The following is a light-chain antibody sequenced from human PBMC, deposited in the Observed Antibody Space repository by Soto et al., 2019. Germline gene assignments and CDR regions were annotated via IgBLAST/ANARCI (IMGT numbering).Light chain of an antibody. Sequence: DIVMTQSPDSLAVSLGERATINCKSSQSVLYSSDKENYLAWYQQKAGQPPKLLIYWASTRESGVPDRFSGSGSGTDFTLTISSLQAEDVAVYYCQQYYSPPYTFGQGTKLEIK. CDR3: QQYYSPPYT. J-gene: IGKJ2*01. CDR1: QSVLYSSDKENY. CDR2: WAS. V-gene: IGKV4-1*01.